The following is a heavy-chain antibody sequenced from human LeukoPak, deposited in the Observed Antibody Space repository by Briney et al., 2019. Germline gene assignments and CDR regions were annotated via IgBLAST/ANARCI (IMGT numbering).Heavy chain of an antibody. V-gene: IGHV3-23*01. CDR1: GFTFSSYA. Sequence: PGGSLRLSCAASGFTFSSYAMSWDRQAPGKGLEWVSAISGSGGSTYYADSVKGRFTISRDNSKNTLYLQMNSLRAEDTAVYYCANSRQWLATGNFDCWGQGTLVTVSS. CDR3: ANSRQWLATGNFDC. J-gene: IGHJ4*02. CDR2: ISGSGGST. D-gene: IGHD6-19*01.